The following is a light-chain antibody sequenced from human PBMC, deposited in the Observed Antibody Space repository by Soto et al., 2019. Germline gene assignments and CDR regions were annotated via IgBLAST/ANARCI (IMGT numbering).Light chain of an antibody. CDR2: GAS. CDR1: QTISSSH. Sequence: EIVLTQSPGTLSLSPGERATLSCRASQTISSSHLAWYQQRPGQAPRLLMYGASSMAAGIPDRFSGSGSGTDFTLTISRLEPEDFAVYYCQHYGGSPPYTFGQGTKLEIK. V-gene: IGKV3-20*01. J-gene: IGKJ2*01. CDR3: QHYGGSPPYT.